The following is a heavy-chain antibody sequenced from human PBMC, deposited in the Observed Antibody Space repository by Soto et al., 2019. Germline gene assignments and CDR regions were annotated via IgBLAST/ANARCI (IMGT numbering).Heavy chain of an antibody. CDR1: GGTFSSYA. J-gene: IGHJ6*02. CDR3: ARHLGGNHYYYGMDV. CDR2: VIPIFGTA. Sequence: QVQLVQSGAEVKKPGSSVKVSCKASGGTFSSYAISWVRQAPGQGLEWMGGVIPIFGTADYAQKFQGRVTITADESTSTAYMDLSSLRSEDTAVYYCARHLGGNHYYYGMDVWGQGTTVTVSS. D-gene: IGHD3-16*01. V-gene: IGHV1-69*12.